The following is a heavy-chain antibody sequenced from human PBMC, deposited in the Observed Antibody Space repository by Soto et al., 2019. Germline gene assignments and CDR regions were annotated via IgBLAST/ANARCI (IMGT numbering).Heavy chain of an antibody. CDR2: IIPIFGTA. V-gene: IGHV1-69*01. J-gene: IGHJ2*01. Sequence: QVQLVQSGAEVKKPGSSVKVSCKASGGTFSSYAISWVRQAPGQGLEWMGGIIPIFGTANYAQKVQGRVTITADESTSTAYMELSSLRSEDTAVYYCARHSRYCSSTSCFMGYFDLWGRGTLVTVSS. CDR1: GGTFSSYA. D-gene: IGHD2-2*01. CDR3: ARHSRYCSSTSCFMGYFDL.